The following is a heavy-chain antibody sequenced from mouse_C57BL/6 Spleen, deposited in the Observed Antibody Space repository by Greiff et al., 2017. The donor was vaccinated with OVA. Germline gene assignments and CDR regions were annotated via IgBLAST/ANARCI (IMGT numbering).Heavy chain of an antibody. D-gene: IGHD2-2*01. CDR3: ARRGVTYAMDY. Sequence: EVKLMESGGGLVQPGGSLKLSCAASGFTFSDYGMAWVRQAPRKGPEWVAFISNLAYSIYYADTVTGRFTISRENAKNTLYLEMSSLRSEDTAMYYCARRGVTYAMDYWGQGTSVTVSS. J-gene: IGHJ4*01. V-gene: IGHV5-15*01. CDR2: ISNLAYSI. CDR1: GFTFSDYG.